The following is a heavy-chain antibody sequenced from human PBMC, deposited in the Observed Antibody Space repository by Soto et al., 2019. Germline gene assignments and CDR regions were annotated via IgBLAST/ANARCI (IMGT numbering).Heavy chain of an antibody. CDR3: TTDLWRIAVVVGSTGYFNP. CDR2: IKSKSDGGTT. J-gene: IGHJ5*02. CDR1: GFTFSDAW. D-gene: IGHD2-15*01. V-gene: IGHV3-15*01. Sequence: GGSLRLSCAASGFTFSDAWMSWVRQAPGEGLDWVGRIKSKSDGGTTEYAAPVRGRFTISRDDSKNTLYLQMNSLKTEDTAVYYCTTDLWRIAVVVGSTGYFNPWGQGTPVTSPQ.